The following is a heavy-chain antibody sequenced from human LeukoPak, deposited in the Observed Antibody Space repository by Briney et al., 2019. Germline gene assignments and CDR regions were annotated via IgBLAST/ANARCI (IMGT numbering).Heavy chain of an antibody. CDR2: INKDGSEK. Sequence: GGSLRLSCAVSGFTFSDYWMRWVRQAPGKGLEWVASINKDGSEKQYMDSVKGRFTISRDNAKNSVYLQMTSLGAEDTAVYYCATYTQHFGAPGTDYWGLGTLVTVSS. D-gene: IGHD3-10*01. CDR3: ATYTQHFGAPGTDY. V-gene: IGHV3-7*01. J-gene: IGHJ4*02. CDR1: GFTFSDYW.